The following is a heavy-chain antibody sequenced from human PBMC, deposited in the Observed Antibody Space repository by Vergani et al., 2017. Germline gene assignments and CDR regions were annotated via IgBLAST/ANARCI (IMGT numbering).Heavy chain of an antibody. CDR2: IIPIFGTA. J-gene: IGHJ4*02. V-gene: IGHV1-69*06. D-gene: IGHD6-13*01. CDR3: ATPFYSSSWTWSGGPQKGD. CDR1: GGTFSSYA. Sequence: QVQLVQSGAEVKKHGSSVKVSCKASGGTFSSYAISWVRPAPGQGLEWMGGIIPIFGTANYAQKFQGRVTITADKSTSTAYMELSSLRSEDTAVYYCATPFYSSSWTWSGGPQKGDWGQGTLVTVSS.